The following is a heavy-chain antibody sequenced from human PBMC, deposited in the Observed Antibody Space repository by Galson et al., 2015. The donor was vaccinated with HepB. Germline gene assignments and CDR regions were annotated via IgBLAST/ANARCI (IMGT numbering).Heavy chain of an antibody. Sequence: SVKVSCKASGGTFSSYAISWVRQAPGQGLEWMGGIIPIFGTANYAQKFQGRVTITADESTSTAYMELSSLRSEDTAVYYCARVVSYGSGSYYNEFDYWGQGTLVTVSS. CDR2: IIPIFGTA. CDR3: ARVVSYGSGSYYNEFDY. D-gene: IGHD3-10*01. V-gene: IGHV1-69*13. J-gene: IGHJ4*02. CDR1: GGTFSSYA.